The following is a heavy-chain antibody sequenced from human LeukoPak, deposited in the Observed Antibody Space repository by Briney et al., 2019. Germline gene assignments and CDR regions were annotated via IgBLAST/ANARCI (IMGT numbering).Heavy chain of an antibody. Sequence: GGSLRLSCAASGFTFSSYGMHWVRQAPGKGLEWVAVISYDGSNKYYADSVKGRFTISRDNSKNTLYLQMNSLRAEDTAVYYCAKEDCSSTSCYIGYWGRGTLVTVSS. CDR1: GFTFSSYG. D-gene: IGHD2-2*02. CDR2: ISYDGSNK. J-gene: IGHJ4*02. V-gene: IGHV3-30*18. CDR3: AKEDCSSTSCYIGY.